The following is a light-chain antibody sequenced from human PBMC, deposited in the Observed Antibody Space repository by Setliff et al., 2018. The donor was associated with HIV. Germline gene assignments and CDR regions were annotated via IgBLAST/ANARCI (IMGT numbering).Light chain of an antibody. J-gene: IGLJ1*01. V-gene: IGLV2-14*01. CDR1: SSDVGGYNY. Sequence: QSALTQPASVSGSPGQSITIPCTGTSSDVGGYNYVSWYQQHPGKAPKLMIYEVSNRPSGVSNRFSGSKSGNTASLTISGLQAEDEADYYCSSYTSSSTPLYVFGTGTKV. CDR3: SSYTSSSTPLYV. CDR2: EVS.